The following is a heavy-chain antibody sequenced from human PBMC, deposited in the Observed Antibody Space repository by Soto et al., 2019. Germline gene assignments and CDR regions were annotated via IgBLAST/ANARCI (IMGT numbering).Heavy chain of an antibody. V-gene: IGHV3-30*18. J-gene: IGHJ6*02. CDR2: ISYDGSNK. CDR3: AKVSNYYDSSGDGAGSYYYYGMDV. Sequence: PGGSLRLSCAASGFTFSSYGMHWVRQAPGKGLEWVAVISYDGSNKYYADSVKGRFTISRDNSKNTLYLQMNSLRAEDTAVYYCAKVSNYYDSSGDGAGSYYYYGMDVWGQGTTVTGS. CDR1: GFTFSSYG. D-gene: IGHD3-22*01.